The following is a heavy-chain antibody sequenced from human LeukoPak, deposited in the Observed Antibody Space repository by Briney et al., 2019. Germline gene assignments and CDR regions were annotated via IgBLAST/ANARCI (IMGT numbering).Heavy chain of an antibody. CDR3: ANESPFLDY. CDR2: ISGSGGST. Sequence: GGSLRLSCAASGFTFNSFAMSWVRQAPGKGLEWVSVISGSGGSTYYADSVKGRFTISRDNSKNTLYLQMNSLRVGDTAVYYCANESPFLDYWGQGTLVTVSS. CDR1: GFTFNSFA. V-gene: IGHV3-23*01. J-gene: IGHJ4*02.